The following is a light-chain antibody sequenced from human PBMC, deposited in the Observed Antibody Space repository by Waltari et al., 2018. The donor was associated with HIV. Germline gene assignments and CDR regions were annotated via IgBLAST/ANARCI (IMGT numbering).Light chain of an antibody. CDR1: QSVSSSY. CDR2: GAS. CDR3: QQYGSSPLT. Sequence: EIVLMPSPGTLSLSPGERATLSCRASQSVSSSYLAWYQQKPGQAPNLLIYGASSRATGIPDRFSGSGSGTDFTLTISRLEPEDFAVYYCQQYGSSPLTFGQGTKLEIK. V-gene: IGKV3-20*01. J-gene: IGKJ2*01.